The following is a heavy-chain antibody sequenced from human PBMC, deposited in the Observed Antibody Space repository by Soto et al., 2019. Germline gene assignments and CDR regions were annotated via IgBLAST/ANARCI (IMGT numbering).Heavy chain of an antibody. CDR1: GFTVSSNY. D-gene: IGHD6-6*01. J-gene: IGHJ6*02. Sequence: PGGSLRLSCAAPGFTVSSNYMSWVRQAPGKGLEWVSVIYSGGSTYYADSVKGRFTISRDNSKNTLYLQMNSLRAEDTAVYYCARESSSSDYYYYGMDVWGQGTTVTVSS. CDR3: ARESSSSDYYYYGMDV. CDR2: IYSGGST. V-gene: IGHV3-53*01.